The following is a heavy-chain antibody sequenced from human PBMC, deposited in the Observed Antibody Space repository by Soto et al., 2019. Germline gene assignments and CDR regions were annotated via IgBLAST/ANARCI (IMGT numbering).Heavy chain of an antibody. V-gene: IGHV1-3*01. CDR3: ARDPGASFWSGYPDY. CDR2: INAGNGNT. CDR1: GYTFTSYA. J-gene: IGHJ4*02. D-gene: IGHD3-3*01. Sequence: ASVKVSCKASGYTFTSYAMHWVRQAPGQRLEWMGWINAGNGNTKYSQKFQGRVTITRDTSASTAYMELSSLRSEDTAVYYCARDPGASFWSGYPDYWGQGTLVTVSS.